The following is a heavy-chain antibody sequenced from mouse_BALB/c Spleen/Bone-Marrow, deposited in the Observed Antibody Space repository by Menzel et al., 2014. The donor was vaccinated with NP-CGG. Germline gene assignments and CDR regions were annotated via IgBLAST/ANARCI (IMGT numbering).Heavy chain of an antibody. CDR1: GYTFTTYT. J-gene: IGHJ4*01. D-gene: IGHD1-1*01. CDR2: INPSTGFT. CDR3: ARGGFLLRSLALDY. V-gene: IGHV1-4*01. Sequence: QVQLQQSGAELARPGASVKMSCKASGYTFTTYTMHWVQQRPGQGLERVGYINPSTGFTNYNQIFKDKATLAADKSSSTAYMQLSSLTSEDSAVYYCARGGFLLRSLALDYWGQGTSVTVSS.